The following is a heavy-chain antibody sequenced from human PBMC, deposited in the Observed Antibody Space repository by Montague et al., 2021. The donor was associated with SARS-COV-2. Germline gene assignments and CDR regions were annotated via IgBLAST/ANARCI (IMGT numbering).Heavy chain of an antibody. J-gene: IGHJ6*02. D-gene: IGHD3-3*01. CDR3: ARQPTRGITIFGVVTDYGRDV. CDR2: IYYSGST. V-gene: IGHV4-39*01. Sequence: SETLSLTCTVSGGSISSSSYYWGWIRQPPGKGLEWIGYIYYSGSTYYNPSLKSRVTISVDTSKNQFSLKLSSVTAADTAVYYCARQPTRGITIFGVVTDYGRDVWGQGTTVTVSS. CDR1: GGSISSSSYY.